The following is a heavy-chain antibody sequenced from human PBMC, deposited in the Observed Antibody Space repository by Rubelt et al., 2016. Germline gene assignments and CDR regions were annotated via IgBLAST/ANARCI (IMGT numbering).Heavy chain of an antibody. D-gene: IGHD2-21*02. V-gene: IGHV4-39*01. Sequence: QLQLQESGPGLVKPSETLSLTCSVSGGSVSTSAYYWAWVRQSPGKGPEWIGSIYYRGSLFYNPSFKSRTTSSVDTSKNQFSLKLTSVTAAETAVYYCARQAGVVVTALEYWGQGILVTVSS. CDR1: GGSVSTSAYY. CDR2: IYYRGSL. J-gene: IGHJ4*02. CDR3: ARQAGVVVTALEY.